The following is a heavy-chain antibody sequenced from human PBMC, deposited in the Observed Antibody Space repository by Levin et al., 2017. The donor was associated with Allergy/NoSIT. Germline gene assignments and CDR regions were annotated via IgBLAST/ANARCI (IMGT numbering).Heavy chain of an antibody. CDR2: IIPIFGTA. Sequence: VIIPIFGTANYAQKFQGRVTITADKSTSTAYMELSSLRSEDTAVYYCASTKTTVVTPIGDYYYGMDVWGQGTTVTVSS. J-gene: IGHJ6*02. D-gene: IGHD4-23*01. CDR3: ASTKTTVVTPIGDYYYGMDV. V-gene: IGHV1-69*06.